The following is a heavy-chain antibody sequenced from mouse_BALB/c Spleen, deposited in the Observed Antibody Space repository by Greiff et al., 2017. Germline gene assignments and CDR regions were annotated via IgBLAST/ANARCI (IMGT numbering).Heavy chain of an antibody. V-gene: IGHV14-3*02. D-gene: IGHD1-1*01. Sequence: VQLQQSGAELVKPGASVKLSCTASGFNIKDTYMHWVKQRPEQGLEWIGRIDPANGNTKYDPKFQGKATITADTSSNTAYLQLSSLTSEDTAVYYCASLYYYGSSYGGYYAMDYWGQGTSVTVSS. J-gene: IGHJ4*01. CDR1: GFNIKDTY. CDR2: IDPANGNT. CDR3: ASLYYYGSSYGGYYAMDY.